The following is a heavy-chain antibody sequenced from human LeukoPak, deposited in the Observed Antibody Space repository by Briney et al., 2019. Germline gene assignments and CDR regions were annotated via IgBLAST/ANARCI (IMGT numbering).Heavy chain of an antibody. V-gene: IGHV3-23*01. CDR3: ARFGSTSWTRWFDP. Sequence: GGSLRLSCAASGFTLSSYAMSWVRQAPGKGLEWVSIISGSGEDTYYTDSVKGRFTISRDNSKNTLSLQMSSLGVEDTAVYYCARFGSTSWTRWFDPWGQGTLVTVSS. CDR2: ISGSGEDT. D-gene: IGHD6-13*01. J-gene: IGHJ5*02. CDR1: GFTLSSYA.